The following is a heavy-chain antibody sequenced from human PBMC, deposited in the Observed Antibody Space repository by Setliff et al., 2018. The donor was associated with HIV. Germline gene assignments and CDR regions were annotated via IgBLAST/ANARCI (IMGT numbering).Heavy chain of an antibody. CDR3: ATFTTYYSHSSDYY. CDR2: ISGSGANT. V-gene: IGHV3-23*01. D-gene: IGHD3-22*01. J-gene: IGHJ4*02. CDR1: GFSFRSYA. Sequence: QPGGSLRLSCKASGFSFRSYAMSWVRQAPGKGLEWVSGISGSGANTYHADSVRGRFTISRDNSKDTLYLQMNNLKTEDTAIYYCATFTTYYSHSSDYYWGQGTLVTVSS.